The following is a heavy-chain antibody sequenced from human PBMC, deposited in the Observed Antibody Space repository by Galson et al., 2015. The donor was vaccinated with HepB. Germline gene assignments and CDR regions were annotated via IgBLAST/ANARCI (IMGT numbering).Heavy chain of an antibody. J-gene: IGHJ6*03. CDR2: IIPIFGTA. Sequence: SVKVSCKASGGTFSSYAISWVRQAPGQGLEWMGGIIPIFGTANYAQKFQGRVTITADESTSTAYMELSSLRSEDTAVYYCARDPPPLRYYYYMDVWGKGTTVTVSS. V-gene: IGHV1-69*13. CDR3: ARDPPPLRYYYYMDV. D-gene: IGHD3-16*02. CDR1: GGTFSSYA.